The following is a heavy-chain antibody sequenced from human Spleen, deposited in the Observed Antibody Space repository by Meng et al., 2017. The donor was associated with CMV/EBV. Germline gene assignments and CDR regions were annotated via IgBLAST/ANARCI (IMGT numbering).Heavy chain of an antibody. CDR3: ARVPGVSWGYGMDV. D-gene: IGHD3-16*01. Sequence: GGSLRLSCAASGFTFSDHYMDWVRQAPGKGLQWVGRIRNKANRYTTEYAASVKGRFTIPRDDSDNLLYLQMNSLKTEDTAVYYCARVPGVSWGYGMDVWGQGTTVTVSS. CDR2: IRNKANRYTT. J-gene: IGHJ6*02. V-gene: IGHV3-72*01. CDR1: GFTFSDHY.